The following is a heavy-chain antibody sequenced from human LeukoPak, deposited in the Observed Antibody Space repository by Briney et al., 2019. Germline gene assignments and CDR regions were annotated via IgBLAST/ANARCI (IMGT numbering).Heavy chain of an antibody. CDR1: GFTFSSYG. CDR2: IWYGGSNK. V-gene: IGHV3-33*08. Sequence: GGSLRLSCAASGFTFSSYGMHWVRQAPGKGLEWVAVIWYGGSNKYYADSVKGRFTISRDNSKNTLYLQMNSLRAEDTAVYYCANFIAAADYYFDYWGQGTLVTVSS. CDR3: ANFIAAADYYFDY. J-gene: IGHJ4*02. D-gene: IGHD6-13*01.